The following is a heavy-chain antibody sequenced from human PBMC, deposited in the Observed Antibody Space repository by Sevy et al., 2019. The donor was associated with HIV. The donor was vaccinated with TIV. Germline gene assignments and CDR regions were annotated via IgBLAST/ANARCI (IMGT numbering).Heavy chain of an antibody. J-gene: IGHJ5*02. V-gene: IGHV4-39*01. CDR3: DAPPFFHDFASNWFDP. CDR1: GGSISSSRYY. CDR2: FYYSGST. Sequence: SETLSLTCTVSGGSISSSRYYWGWIRQPPGKGLEWIGSFYYSGSTYYNPSLRSRVTISVDTSKNQFSLKLTSVTAADTAVYYCDAPPFFHDFASNWFDPWGQGTLVTVSS. D-gene: IGHD3-3*01.